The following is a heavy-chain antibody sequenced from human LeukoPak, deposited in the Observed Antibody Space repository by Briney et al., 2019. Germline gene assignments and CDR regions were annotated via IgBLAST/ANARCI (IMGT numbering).Heavy chain of an antibody. Sequence: GSLRLSCAASGFTFSNAWMSWVRQAPGKGLEWVSSISSSSSYIYYADSVKGRFTISRDNAKNSLYLQMNSLRAEDTAVYYCARERGSYCSSTSCPFDYWGQGTLVTVSS. J-gene: IGHJ4*02. CDR3: ARERGSYCSSTSCPFDY. V-gene: IGHV3-21*01. CDR2: ISSSSSYI. D-gene: IGHD2-2*01. CDR1: GFTFSNAW.